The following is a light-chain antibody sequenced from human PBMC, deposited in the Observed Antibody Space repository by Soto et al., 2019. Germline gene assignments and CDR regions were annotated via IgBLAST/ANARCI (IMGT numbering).Light chain of an antibody. CDR1: QSVSTY. V-gene: IGKV3-11*01. CDR3: QQRSNWHMMYT. Sequence: EIVLTQSPAPLSLSPGERATLSSMARQSVSTYLAWYQQKPCQAPRLLIYDASHRATGIPARCSGSGSGTDFTLTISSRKPEDFAVYYCQQRSNWHMMYTCGQGTKLEI. J-gene: IGKJ2*01. CDR2: DAS.